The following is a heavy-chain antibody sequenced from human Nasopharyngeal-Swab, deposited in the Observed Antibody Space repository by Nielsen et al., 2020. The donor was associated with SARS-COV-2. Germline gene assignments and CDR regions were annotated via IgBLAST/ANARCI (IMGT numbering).Heavy chain of an antibody. CDR2: IYYSGST. CDR3: ARDFPGEKKDDS. V-gene: IGHV4-59*12. CDR1: GGSISSYS. D-gene: IGHD7-27*01. J-gene: IGHJ4*02. Sequence: SQTLSLTCAVSGGSISSYSWSWIRLPPGKGLEWIGYIYYSGSTNYNPSLKSRVTISMDTSKNQFSLKLSSVTASDTAVYYCARDFPGEKKDDSWGQGTLVTVFS.